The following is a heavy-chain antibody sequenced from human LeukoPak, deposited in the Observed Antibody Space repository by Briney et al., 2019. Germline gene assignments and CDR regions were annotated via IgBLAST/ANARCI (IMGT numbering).Heavy chain of an antibody. V-gene: IGHV4-61*01. D-gene: IGHD5-12*01. CDR3: ARKTGYGYPYWYFDL. CDR1: GGSISSSSYY. J-gene: IGHJ2*01. CDR2: IYYSGST. Sequence: SETLSLTCTVSGGSISSSSYYWSWIRQPPGKGLEWIGYIYYSGSTNYNPSLKSRVTISVDTSKNQFSLKLSSVTAADTAVYYCARKTGYGYPYWYFDLWGRGTLVTVSS.